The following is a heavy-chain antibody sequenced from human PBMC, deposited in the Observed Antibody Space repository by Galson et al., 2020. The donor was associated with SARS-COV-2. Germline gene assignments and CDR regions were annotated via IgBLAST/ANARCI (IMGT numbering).Heavy chain of an antibody. V-gene: IGHV1-18*01. Sequence: ASVKVSCKASGYTFTSYGISWVRQAPGQGLEWMGWISAYNGNTNYAQKLQGRVTMTTDTSTSTAYMELRSLRSDDTAVYYCARGYSCGWRGYYYYGMDVWGQGTTVTVSS. CDR2: ISAYNGNT. CDR3: ARGYSCGWRGYYYYGMDV. D-gene: IGHD6-19*01. J-gene: IGHJ6*02. CDR1: GYTFTSYG.